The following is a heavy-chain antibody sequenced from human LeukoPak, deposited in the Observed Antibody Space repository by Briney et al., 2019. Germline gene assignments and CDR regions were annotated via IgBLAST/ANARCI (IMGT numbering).Heavy chain of an antibody. CDR3: ARGRSWFAP. Sequence: GGSLRLSCAASGFTFSNYAMTWVRQAPAKGLEWVSVIGGSGGGTYYADSVRGRFTVSRDNSNNTMFLQMNSLGVEDTAIYYCARGRSWFAPWGQGTLVTVSS. CDR2: IGGSGGGT. CDR1: GFTFSNYA. J-gene: IGHJ5*02. V-gene: IGHV3-23*01.